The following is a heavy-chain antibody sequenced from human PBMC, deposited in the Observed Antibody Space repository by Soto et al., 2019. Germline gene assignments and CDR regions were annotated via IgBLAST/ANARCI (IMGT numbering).Heavy chain of an antibody. CDR1: GGTFSSYT. D-gene: IGHD4-17*01. Sequence: EASVKVSCKASGGTFSSYTISWVRQAPGQGLEWMGRIIPILGIANYAQKFQGRVTITADKSTSTAYMELSSLRSEDTAVYYCARDPDDGDGGYWGQGTLVTVSS. CDR3: ARDPDDGDGGY. CDR2: IIPILGIA. J-gene: IGHJ4*02. V-gene: IGHV1-69*04.